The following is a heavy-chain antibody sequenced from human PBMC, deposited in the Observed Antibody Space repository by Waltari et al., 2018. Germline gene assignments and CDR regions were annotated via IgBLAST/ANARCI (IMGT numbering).Heavy chain of an antibody. D-gene: IGHD2-21*01. J-gene: IGHJ5*02. Sequence: EVQLSESGGGLVQPGGSLRLSCATSGLTLSSYGMSWVRQAPGKGLEGVEEIRDNGNTHYADSVKGRFTISRDISNSIVYLQMQSLRDEDTALYYCVGARDTPWGQGTLVTVSS. V-gene: IGHV3-23*01. CDR1: GLTLSSYG. CDR2: IRDNGNT. CDR3: VGARDTP.